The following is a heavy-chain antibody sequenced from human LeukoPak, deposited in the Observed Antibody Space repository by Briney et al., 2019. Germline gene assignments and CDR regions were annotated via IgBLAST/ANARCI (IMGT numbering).Heavy chain of an antibody. J-gene: IGHJ4*02. Sequence: ASVKVSCKVSGGTFSSYAISWVRQAPGQGLEWMGGIIPIFGTANYAQKFQGRVTITADESTSTAYMELSSLRSEDTAVYYCARSSGYYYHYFDYWGQGTLVTVSS. CDR1: GGTFSSYA. D-gene: IGHD3-22*01. CDR2: IIPIFGTA. V-gene: IGHV1-69*13. CDR3: ARSSGYYYHYFDY.